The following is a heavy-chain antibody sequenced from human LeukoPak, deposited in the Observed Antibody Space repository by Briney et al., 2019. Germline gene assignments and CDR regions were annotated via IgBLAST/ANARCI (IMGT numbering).Heavy chain of an antibody. Sequence: GGSLRLSCTASGGTSINYDRNWIRQAPGKGLEWISLLIGSSGSTDYADSVKGRFTISRDTSKNTVFLQMNSLRAEDTAIYYCAKGAYDYIEMGYFDSWGQGSLVTVSS. CDR3: AKGAYDYIEMGYFDS. CDR2: LIGSSGST. J-gene: IGHJ4*02. CDR1: GGTSINYD. D-gene: IGHD5-12*01. V-gene: IGHV3-23*01.